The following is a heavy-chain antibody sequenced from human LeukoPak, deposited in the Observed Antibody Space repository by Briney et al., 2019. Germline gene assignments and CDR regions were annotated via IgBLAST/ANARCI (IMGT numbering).Heavy chain of an antibody. CDR2: IIPILGIA. J-gene: IGHJ4*02. CDR3: AREDCSGGSCYPNDY. CDR1: GGTFSSYA. V-gene: IGHV1-69*04. Sequence: GASVKVSCKASGGTFSSYAISWVRQAPGQGLEWMGRIIPILGIANYAQKFQGRVTITADKSTSTAYMELSSLRSEDTAVYYCAREDCSGGSCYPNDYWGQGTLVTVSS. D-gene: IGHD2-15*01.